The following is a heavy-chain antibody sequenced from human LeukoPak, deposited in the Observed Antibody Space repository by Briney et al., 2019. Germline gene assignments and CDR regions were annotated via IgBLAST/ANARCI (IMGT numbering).Heavy chain of an antibody. CDR2: ISGNGGST. D-gene: IGHD2-2*01. CDR3: AKEYKYQLLFDY. CDR1: GFTFSSYA. J-gene: IGHJ4*02. V-gene: IGHV3-23*01. Sequence: GGSLRLSCAASGFTFSSYAMNWVRQAPGKGLEWVASISGNGGSTYYADSVKGRFTISRDNSKNTLYLQMNSLRAEDTAVYYCAKEYKYQLLFDYWGQGTLVTVSS.